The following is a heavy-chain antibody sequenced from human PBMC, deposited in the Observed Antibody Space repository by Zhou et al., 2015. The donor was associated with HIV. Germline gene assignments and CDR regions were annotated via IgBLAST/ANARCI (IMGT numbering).Heavy chain of an antibody. J-gene: IGHJ5*02. V-gene: IGHV1-69*01. D-gene: IGHD6-6*01. Sequence: QVQLVQSGAEVKKPGSSVKVSCKASGGTFSSYAISWVRQAPGQGLEWMGGIIPIFGTANYAQKFQGRVTITADESTSTAYMELSSLRSEDTAVYYCARSRSPYSSSSGWFDPWGQGTLVTVSS. CDR1: GGTFSSYA. CDR3: ARSRSPYSSSSGWFDP. CDR2: IIPIFGTA.